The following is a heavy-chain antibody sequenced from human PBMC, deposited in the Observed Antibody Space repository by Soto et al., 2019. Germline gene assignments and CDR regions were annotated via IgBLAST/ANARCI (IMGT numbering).Heavy chain of an antibody. Sequence: GGSLRLSCAASGFTFSSYAMSWVRQAPGKGLEWVSGISSSGGSTYYADSAKGRFTISRDNSKNTLYLQMNSLRAEDTAVFYCAKGSHYYGSGSYYSSYYYYMDVWGKGTTVTVSS. CDR1: GFTFSSYA. V-gene: IGHV3-23*01. D-gene: IGHD3-10*01. CDR2: ISSSGGST. J-gene: IGHJ6*03. CDR3: AKGSHYYGSGSYYSSYYYYMDV.